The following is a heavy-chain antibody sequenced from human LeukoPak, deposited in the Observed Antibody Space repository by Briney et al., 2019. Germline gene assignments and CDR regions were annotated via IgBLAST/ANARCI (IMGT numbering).Heavy chain of an antibody. V-gene: IGHV3-30-3*01. J-gene: IGHJ4*02. CDR3: ARDLLGYCSSTSCYHSKYYFDY. D-gene: IGHD2-2*01. Sequence: GGSLRLSCAASGFTFSSYAMHWVRQAPGKGLEWVAVISYDGSNKYYADSVKGRFTISRDNSKNTLYLQMNSLRAEDTAVYYCARDLLGYCSSTSCYHSKYYFDYWGQGTLVTVSS. CDR1: GFTFSSYA. CDR2: ISYDGSNK.